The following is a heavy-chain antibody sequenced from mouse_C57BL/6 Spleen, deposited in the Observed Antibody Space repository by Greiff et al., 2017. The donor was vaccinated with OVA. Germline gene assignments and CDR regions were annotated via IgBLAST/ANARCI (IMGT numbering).Heavy chain of an antibody. D-gene: IGHD2-5*01. V-gene: IGHV1-55*01. J-gene: IGHJ3*01. CDR2: IYPGSGGT. CDR3: ASSYYSNAKGFAY. Sequence: QVQLQQPGAELVKPGASVKMSCKASGYTFTSYWITWVKQRPGQGLEWIGDIYPGSGGTNYNEKFKSKATLTVDTSSSPAYMQLSSLTSEYSAVYYCASSYYSNAKGFAYWGQGTLVTVSA. CDR1: GYTFTSYW.